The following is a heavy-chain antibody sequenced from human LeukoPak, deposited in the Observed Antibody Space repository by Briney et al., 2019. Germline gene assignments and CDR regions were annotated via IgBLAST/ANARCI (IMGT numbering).Heavy chain of an antibody. CDR3: ARAEFSSSWYLDY. Sequence: GGSLRLSCAASGFAFSSYAMSWVRQAPGKGLEWVSAISGSGGSTYYADSVKGRFTISRDNAKNSLYLQMNSLRAEDTAVYYCARAEFSSSWYLDYWGQGTLVTVSS. D-gene: IGHD6-13*01. V-gene: IGHV3-23*01. J-gene: IGHJ4*02. CDR1: GFAFSSYA. CDR2: ISGSGGST.